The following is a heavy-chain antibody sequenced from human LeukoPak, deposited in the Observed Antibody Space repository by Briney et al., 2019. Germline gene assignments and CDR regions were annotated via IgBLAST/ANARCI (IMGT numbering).Heavy chain of an antibody. V-gene: IGHV3-15*01. Sequence: PGGSPRLSCAASGFTFSNAWMSWVRQAPGKGLEWVGRIKSKTDGGTTDYAAPVKGRFTISRDDSKNTLYLQMNSLKTEDTAVYYCTTDQAPYAFDTWGQGTMVTVSS. CDR3: TTDQAPYAFDT. CDR1: GFTFSNAW. J-gene: IGHJ3*02. CDR2: IKSKTDGGTT.